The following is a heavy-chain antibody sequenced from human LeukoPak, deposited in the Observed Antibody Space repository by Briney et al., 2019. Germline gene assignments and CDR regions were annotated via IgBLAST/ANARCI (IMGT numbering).Heavy chain of an antibody. CDR1: GGSISSGSYY. J-gene: IGHJ5*02. Sequence: SETLSLTCTVSGGSISSGSYYWSWIRQPAGKGLEWIGRIYTSGSTNYNPSLNGRVTISVDTSKNQFSLKLNSVTAADTAVYYCARGYYYGSGTYYKTWGQGTLVTVSS. CDR2: IYTSGST. D-gene: IGHD3-10*01. V-gene: IGHV4-61*02. CDR3: ARGYYYGSGTYYKT.